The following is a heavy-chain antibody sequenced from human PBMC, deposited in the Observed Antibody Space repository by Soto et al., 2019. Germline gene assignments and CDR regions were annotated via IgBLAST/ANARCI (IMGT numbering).Heavy chain of an antibody. Sequence: ASVKVSCKASGYTFNIYYVHWVRQAPGQGLEWMGWINPNSGGTNYAQKFQGRVTMTSDTSINTAYMEVSRLGSDDTAVYYCARDLMTTVPYYYYGMNVWGQGTTVTVS. D-gene: IGHD4-4*01. J-gene: IGHJ6*02. CDR3: ARDLMTTVPYYYYGMNV. V-gene: IGHV1-2*02. CDR1: GYTFNIYY. CDR2: INPNSGGT.